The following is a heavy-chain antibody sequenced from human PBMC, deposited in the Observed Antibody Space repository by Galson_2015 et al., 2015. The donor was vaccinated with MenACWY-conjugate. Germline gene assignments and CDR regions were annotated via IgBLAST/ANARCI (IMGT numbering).Heavy chain of an antibody. V-gene: IGHV3-7*03. J-gene: IGHJ6*02. CDR3: VRDGDYGDNEGMAV. CDR2: IHQGGSRA. Sequence: SLRLSCAASGFRFTDYWMTWVRQAPGKGLDWVANIHQGGSRAHYADSVKGRFTISRDNAKNSVFLQMSSLRPEDSAVYYCVRDGDYGDNEGMAVGGQVTPATV. D-gene: IGHD4-17*01. CDR1: GFRFTDYW.